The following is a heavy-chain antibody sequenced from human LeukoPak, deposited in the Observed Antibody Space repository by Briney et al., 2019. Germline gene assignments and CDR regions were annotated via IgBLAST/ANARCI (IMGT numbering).Heavy chain of an antibody. D-gene: IGHD3-9*01. J-gene: IGHJ4*02. CDR2: IIYDGGET. CDR3: ARNYDVLTGYPYYFDH. Sequence: GGSLRLSCAASGFSFSDYWMSWVRQAPGKGLEWVANIIYDGGETHYADSVRGRFTISRDNAKNSLYLQMSSLTPEDTAVYYCARNYDVLTGYPYYFDHWGQGILVTVSS. CDR1: GFSFSDYW. V-gene: IGHV3-7*01.